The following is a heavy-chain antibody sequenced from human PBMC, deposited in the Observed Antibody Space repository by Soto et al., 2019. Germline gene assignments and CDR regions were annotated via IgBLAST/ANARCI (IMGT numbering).Heavy chain of an antibody. D-gene: IGHD2-15*01. CDR2: INPGNWNK. Sequence: ASVKVSLKASWYTLCNFSMHWGRPAPGQRLEWMGWINPGNWNKKYSQKFQVRVTITRDTSASTAHMELSSLRSEDTAVYYCARVYCSGGSCYGIDYWGQGTLVTVSS. V-gene: IGHV1-3*01. J-gene: IGHJ4*02. CDR1: WYTLCNFS. CDR3: ARVYCSGGSCYGIDY.